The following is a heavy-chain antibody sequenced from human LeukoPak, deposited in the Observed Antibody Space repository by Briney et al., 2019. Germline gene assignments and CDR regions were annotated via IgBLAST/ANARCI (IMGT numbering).Heavy chain of an antibody. V-gene: IGHV4-59*01. Sequence: PSETLSLTCTVSGGSISSYYWSWIRQPPGKGLEWIGDIYYSGSTNYNPSLKSPLIISLDTAKNQFPLRLSSVTAADTAVYYCARDGRSITMVRRCGMDVWGQGTTVTVSS. CDR1: GGSISSYY. CDR2: IYYSGST. J-gene: IGHJ6*02. D-gene: IGHD3-10*01. CDR3: ARDGRSITMVRRCGMDV.